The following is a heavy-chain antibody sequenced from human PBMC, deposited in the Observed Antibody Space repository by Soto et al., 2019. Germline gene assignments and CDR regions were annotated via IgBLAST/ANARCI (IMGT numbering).Heavy chain of an antibody. CDR1: GFSFSTYR. D-gene: IGHD1-26*01. V-gene: IGHV3-33*01. CDR3: ARAVGPFDY. Sequence: QVQLVESGGGVVQPGRSLRLSCAASGFSFSTYRMHWVRQAPGTGLEWVAVIWYDGSHKDYADSVKGRFTISRDNSKNTLYLQMNSLRLEDTAVYYCARAVGPFDYWGQGTLVAVSS. CDR2: IWYDGSHK. J-gene: IGHJ4*02.